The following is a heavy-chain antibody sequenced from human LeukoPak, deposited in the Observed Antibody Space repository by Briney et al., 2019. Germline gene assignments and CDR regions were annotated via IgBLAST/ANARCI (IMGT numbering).Heavy chain of an antibody. CDR2: INGGGDIM. J-gene: IGHJ3*02. CDR1: GFSLRAYD. V-gene: IGHV3-23*01. D-gene: IGHD3-10*01. CDR3: AMRDRGYGLDI. Sequence: GGSLRRYCAASGFSLRAYDLMWVRQAPGKGLDWVSIINGGGDIMMYEDSVKGRFTISRDNSKNTFYLQMNSLRVEDTAVYYCAMRDRGYGLDIWGQGTMVTVSS.